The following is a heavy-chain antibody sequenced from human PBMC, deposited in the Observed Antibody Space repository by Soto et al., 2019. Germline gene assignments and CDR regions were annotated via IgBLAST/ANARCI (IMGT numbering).Heavy chain of an antibody. J-gene: IGHJ3*02. CDR3: ARSAGYDILTGYQPDAFDI. CDR2: ISSSSSYI. D-gene: IGHD3-9*01. V-gene: IGHV3-21*01. CDR1: GFTFSSYS. Sequence: GGSLRLSCAASGFTFSSYSMNWVRQAPGKGLEWVSSISSSSSYIYYADSVKGRFTISRDNAKNSLYLQMNSLRAEDTAVYYCARSAGYDILTGYQPDAFDIWGQGTMVTVSS.